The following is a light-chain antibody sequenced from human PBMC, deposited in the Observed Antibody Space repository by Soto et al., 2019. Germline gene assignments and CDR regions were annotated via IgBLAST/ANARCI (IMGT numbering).Light chain of an antibody. V-gene: IGKV1-9*01. Sequence: QLTHSPSSLSASVGDRVTITCRASQDISRYLAWYQQRAGKAPKLLIYGESTLQSGVPSRFRGSGSGKELTLTISSLQPEDFATYNCKQLQRTPCTFGPGTKVDIX. J-gene: IGKJ3*01. CDR2: GES. CDR3: KQLQRTPCT. CDR1: QDISRY.